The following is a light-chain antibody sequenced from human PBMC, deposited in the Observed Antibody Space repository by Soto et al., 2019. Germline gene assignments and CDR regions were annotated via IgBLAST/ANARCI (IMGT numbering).Light chain of an antibody. CDR2: SAS. Sequence: EVVLTQSPGTLSLSPGERATLSCRASQSVASSYLAWYQQKPGRAPRLLFYSASSRATGIPDRFSGSGSGTDFTLTISRLEPEDFAVYYCHHFGSLPETFGQGTNVE. V-gene: IGKV3-20*01. CDR1: QSVASSY. CDR3: HHFGSLPET. J-gene: IGKJ1*01.